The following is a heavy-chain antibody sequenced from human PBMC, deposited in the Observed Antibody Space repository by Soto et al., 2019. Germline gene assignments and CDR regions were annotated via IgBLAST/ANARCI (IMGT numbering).Heavy chain of an antibody. Sequence: QPGGSLRLSCAASGFTFSSYGMHWVRQAPGKGLEWVAVISYDGSNKYYADSVKGRFTISRDNSKNTLYLQMNSLRAEDTAVYYCAKGSVDIVLVPAPLGHYYYYGMDVWGQGTTVTVSS. D-gene: IGHD2-2*03. CDR3: AKGSVDIVLVPAPLGHYYYYGMDV. CDR2: ISYDGSNK. CDR1: GFTFSSYG. J-gene: IGHJ6*02. V-gene: IGHV3-30*18.